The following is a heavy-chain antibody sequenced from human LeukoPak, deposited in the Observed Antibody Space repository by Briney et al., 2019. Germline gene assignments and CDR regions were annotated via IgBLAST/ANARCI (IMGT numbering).Heavy chain of an antibody. D-gene: IGHD3-22*01. CDR3: ARGRYDSSGYYLPPDY. V-gene: IGHV4-4*07. J-gene: IGHJ4*02. CDR1: GGSISSYY. Sequence: SETLSPTRTVSGGSISSYYWSWIRQPAGKGLEWIGRIYTSGSTNYNPSLKSRVTMSVDTSKNQFSLKLSSVTAADTAVYYCARGRYDSSGYYLPPDYWGQGTLVTVSS. CDR2: IYTSGST.